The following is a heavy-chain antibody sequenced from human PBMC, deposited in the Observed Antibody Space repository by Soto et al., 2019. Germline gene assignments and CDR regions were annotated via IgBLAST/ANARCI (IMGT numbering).Heavy chain of an antibody. CDR1: GDSVSSPYY. CDR2: VFHTGTT. V-gene: IGHV4-4*02. CDR3: ARSAGWYAVHS. Sequence: QVQLQESGPGLVKPSGTLSLTCAVSGDSVSSPYYWCWVRQPPGKGLEWIGEVFHTGTTSYNPSRRSRVTISMDKSNNQFSLARTSVTAADTAVYYCARSAGWYAVHSWGPGTLVIVSS. J-gene: IGHJ4*02. D-gene: IGHD6-19*01.